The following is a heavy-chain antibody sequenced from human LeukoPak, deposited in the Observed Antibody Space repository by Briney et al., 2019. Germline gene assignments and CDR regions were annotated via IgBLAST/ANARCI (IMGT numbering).Heavy chain of an antibody. CDR1: GYSISSGYY. D-gene: IGHD6-19*01. J-gene: IGHJ4*02. V-gene: IGHV4-38-2*02. CDR2: IYYSGST. CDR3: ARGINSGWYGADFDY. Sequence: PSETLSLTCTVSGYSISSGYYWGWIRQPPGKGLEWIGSIYYSGSTYYNPSLKSRVTISVDTSKNQFSLKLSSVTAADTAVYYCARGINSGWYGADFDYWGQGTLVTVSS.